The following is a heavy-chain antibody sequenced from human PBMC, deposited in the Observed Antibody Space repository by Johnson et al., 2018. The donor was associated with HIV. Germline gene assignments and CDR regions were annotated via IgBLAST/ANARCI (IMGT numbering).Heavy chain of an antibody. J-gene: IGHJ3*02. V-gene: IGHV3-20*04. D-gene: IGHD2-21*01. CDR2: INWKGGST. CDR3: ARGHLAYCGGDCYADDAFDI. CDR1: GFTFDDYG. Sequence: VQLVESGGGVVRPGGSLRLSCAASGFTFDDYGMSWVRQAPGKGLEWVSGINWKGGSTGSVDSVKGRFTIPRANAKHSLYLQMNSLRVEDTALYYRARGHLAYCGGDCYADDAFDIWGQVTMVTVSS.